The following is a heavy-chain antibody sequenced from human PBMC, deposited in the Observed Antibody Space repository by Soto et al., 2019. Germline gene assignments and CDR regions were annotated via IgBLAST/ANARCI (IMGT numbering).Heavy chain of an antibody. Sequence: SETLSLTCAVSGGSISSGGYSWSWIRQSPGKGLEWIGYIYHSGSTYYNPSLKSRVTISVDRSKNQFSLKLSSVTAADTAVYYCARASLRRGYSGYDAFDIWGQGTMVTVSS. CDR2: IYHSGST. V-gene: IGHV4-30-2*06. CDR1: GGSISSGGYS. J-gene: IGHJ3*02. D-gene: IGHD5-12*01. CDR3: ARASLRRGYSGYDAFDI.